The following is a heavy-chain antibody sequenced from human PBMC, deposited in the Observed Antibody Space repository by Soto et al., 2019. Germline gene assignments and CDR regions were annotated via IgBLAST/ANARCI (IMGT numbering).Heavy chain of an antibody. CDR3: ARDLGPDLSWYFDL. V-gene: IGHV1-18*04. CDR1: GYTFTSYG. D-gene: IGHD3-16*01. CDR2: ISAYNGNT. J-gene: IGHJ2*01. Sequence: ASVKVSCKASGYTFTSYGISWVRQAPGQGLEWMGWISAYNGNTNYAQRLQGRVTMTTDTSTSTAYMELRSLRSDDTAVYYCARDLGPDLSWYFDLWGRGTLVTVSS.